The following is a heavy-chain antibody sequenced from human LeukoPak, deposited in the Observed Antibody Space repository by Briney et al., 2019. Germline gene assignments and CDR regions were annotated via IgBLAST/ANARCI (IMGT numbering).Heavy chain of an antibody. J-gene: IGHJ4*02. CDR1: GFTVSSNY. CDR2: ISSSGNTI. V-gene: IGHV3-11*01. CDR3: ARGLRWNEY. Sequence: GGSLRLSCAASGFTVSSNYMSWVRQAPGKGLEWVSSISSSGNTIYHADSVKGRFTISRDNAKNSLCLQMNSLRAEDTAVYYCARGLRWNEYRGQGTLVTVSS. D-gene: IGHD4-23*01.